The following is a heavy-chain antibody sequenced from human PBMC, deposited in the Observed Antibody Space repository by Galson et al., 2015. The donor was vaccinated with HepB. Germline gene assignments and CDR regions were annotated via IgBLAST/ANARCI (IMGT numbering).Heavy chain of an antibody. V-gene: IGHV3-33*01. J-gene: IGHJ4*02. D-gene: IGHD5-12*01. CDR1: GFTFSSYG. Sequence: SLRLSCAASGFTFSSYGMHWVRQGPGKGLEWVAVIWYDGSNKYYADSVKGRFTISRDNSKNTLYLQMNSLRAEDTAAYYCARDRWLRGYWGQGTLVTVSS. CDR2: IWYDGSNK. CDR3: ARDRWLRGY.